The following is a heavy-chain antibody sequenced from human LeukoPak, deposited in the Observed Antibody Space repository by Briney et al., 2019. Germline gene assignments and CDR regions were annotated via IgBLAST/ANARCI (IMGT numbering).Heavy chain of an antibody. CDR1: GGSITPYY. Sequence: PSETLSFTCTVSGGSITPYYWTWIRQPAGKGLEWIGRIYTSENTNYNPSLKSRVTMSVDTSKNQFSLRLSSVTAADTAVYYCARATYSSSWGTPTRGMDVWGQGTTVTVSS. J-gene: IGHJ6*02. CDR2: IYTSENT. V-gene: IGHV4-4*07. D-gene: IGHD6-13*01. CDR3: ARATYSSSWGTPTRGMDV.